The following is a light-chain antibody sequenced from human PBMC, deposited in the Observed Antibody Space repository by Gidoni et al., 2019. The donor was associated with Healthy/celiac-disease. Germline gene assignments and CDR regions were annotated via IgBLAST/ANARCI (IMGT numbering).Light chain of an antibody. CDR2: GAS. CDR1: QSVSSSY. J-gene: IGKJ3*01. Sequence: IVLTQSPGTLSLSPGERATLSCRASQSVSSSYLAWYQQKPGQAPRLLIYGASSRATGIPDRCSGSGSGTDFTLTISRLEPEDFAVYYCQQYGSSPFTFGPXTKVDIK. CDR3: QQYGSSPFT. V-gene: IGKV3-20*01.